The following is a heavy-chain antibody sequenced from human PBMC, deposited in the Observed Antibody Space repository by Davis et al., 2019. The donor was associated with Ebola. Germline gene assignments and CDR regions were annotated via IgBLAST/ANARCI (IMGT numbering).Heavy chain of an antibody. CDR2: IIPILGIA. V-gene: IGHV1-69*04. CDR3: AKHKTTMILLRGFDY. J-gene: IGHJ4*02. CDR1: GGTFSSYA. D-gene: IGHD3-22*01. Sequence: SVKVSCKASGGTFSSYAISWVRQAPGQGLEWMGRIIPILGIANYAQKFQGRVTITADKSTSTAYMELSSLRSEDTAVYYCAKHKTTMILLRGFDYWGQGTLVTVSS.